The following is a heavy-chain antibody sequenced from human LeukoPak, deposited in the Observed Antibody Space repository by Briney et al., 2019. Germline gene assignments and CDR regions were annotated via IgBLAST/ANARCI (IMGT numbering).Heavy chain of an antibody. D-gene: IGHD6-19*01. CDR1: GYTFTGYY. V-gene: IGHV1-2*02. J-gene: IGHJ4*02. Sequence: ASVKVSCKASGYTFTGYYMHWVRQAPGQGLEWMGWINPNSGGTNYAQKFQGRVTMTRDTSISTAYTELSRLRSDGTAVYYCARGPRTAVAGTKGGYYFDYWGQGTLVTVSS. CDR3: ARGPRTAVAGTKGGYYFDY. CDR2: INPNSGGT.